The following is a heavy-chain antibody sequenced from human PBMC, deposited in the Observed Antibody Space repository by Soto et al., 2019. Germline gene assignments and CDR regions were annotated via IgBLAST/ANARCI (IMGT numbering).Heavy chain of an antibody. J-gene: IGHJ3*02. V-gene: IGHV2-5*01. CDR2: IYGNDDK. Sequence: SGPTLVNPPQTLTLTCTFSGFSLITIGLGVGWIRQPPGKALEWLSLIYGNDDKRYSPSLKSRLTITRDTSKNQVVLTMTNMDPVDTATYFCAHRGLPAAFGIWGQGTMVTVSS. CDR1: GFSLITIGLG. CDR3: AHRGLPAAFGI.